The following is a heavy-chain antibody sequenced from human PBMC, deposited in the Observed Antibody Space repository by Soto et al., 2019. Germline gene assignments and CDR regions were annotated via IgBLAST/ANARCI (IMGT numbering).Heavy chain of an antibody. D-gene: IGHD6-13*01. CDR3: AKGQSYSSSLPVDY. CDR1: GFTFDDYA. J-gene: IGHJ4*02. Sequence: PVGSLRLSCAASGFTFDDYAMHWGRQAPGKGLEWVSGVSWNSGSIGYADSVKGRFTISRDNAKNSLYLQMNSLRAEDTALYYCAKGQSYSSSLPVDYWGQGTLVTVSS. CDR2: VSWNSGSI. V-gene: IGHV3-9*01.